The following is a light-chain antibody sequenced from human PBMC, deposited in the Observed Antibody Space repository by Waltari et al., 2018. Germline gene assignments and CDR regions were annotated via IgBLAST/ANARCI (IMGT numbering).Light chain of an antibody. CDR2: DAS. CDR1: QSISRW. V-gene: IGKV1-5*01. J-gene: IGKJ1*01. Sequence: DIQMTQSPSPLSAFVGARVTITCRASQSISRWLAWYQQKPGKAPKLLIYDASNLRSGVPSRFSGSGSGTEFTLTISCLQPDDFATYYCQQYSHYWTFGQGTKVEV. CDR3: QQYSHYWT.